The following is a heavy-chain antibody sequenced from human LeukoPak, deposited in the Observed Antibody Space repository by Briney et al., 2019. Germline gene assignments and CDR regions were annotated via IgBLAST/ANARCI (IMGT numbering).Heavy chain of an antibody. D-gene: IGHD6-13*01. J-gene: IGHJ6*03. CDR2: IYTSGST. Sequence: SETLSLTCTVSGGSISSGSYYWSWIRQPAGKGLEWIGRIYTSGSTNYNPSLKSRVTISVDTSKNQFSLKLSSVTAADTAVYYCARDIIAAARYMDVWGKGTTVTVSS. CDR1: GGSISSGSYY. V-gene: IGHV4-61*02. CDR3: ARDIIAAARYMDV.